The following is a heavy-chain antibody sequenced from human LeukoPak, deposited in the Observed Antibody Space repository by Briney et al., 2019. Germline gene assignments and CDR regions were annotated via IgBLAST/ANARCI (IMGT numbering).Heavy chain of an antibody. D-gene: IGHD5-12*01. V-gene: IGHV3-23*01. CDR1: GFTFSSYA. CDR2: ISGSGGST. J-gene: IGHJ4*02. CDR3: ANAPAYVDIVATILG. Sequence: GGSLRLSCAASGFTFSSYAMSWVRQAPGKGLEWVSAISGSGGSTYYADSVKGRFTISRDNSKNTLYLHMNSLRAEDTAVYYCANAPAYVDIVATILGWGQGTLVTVSS.